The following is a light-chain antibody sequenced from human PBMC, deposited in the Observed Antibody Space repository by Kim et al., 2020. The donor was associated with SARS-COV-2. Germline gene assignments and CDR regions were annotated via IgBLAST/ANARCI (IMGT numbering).Light chain of an antibody. CDR3: QKYHNLPYT. Sequence: DIVMTQSPDSLAVSLGERATINCKSSQSVSNKVVWYQQKPGQPPKLLIRWSSDRESGVPDRFSGSGSGTDFTLTISSLQAEDVAVYYCQKYHNLPYTFGQGTKLEI. CDR1: QSVSNK. J-gene: IGKJ2*01. V-gene: IGKV4-1*01. CDR2: WSS.